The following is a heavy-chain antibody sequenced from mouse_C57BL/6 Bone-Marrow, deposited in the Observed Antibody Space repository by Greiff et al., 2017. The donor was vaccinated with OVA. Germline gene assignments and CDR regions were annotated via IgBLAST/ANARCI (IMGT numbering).Heavy chain of an antibody. V-gene: IGHV1-54*01. J-gene: IGHJ2*01. Sequence: VQLQQSGAELVRPGTSVKVSCKASGYAFTNYLIEWVKQRPGQGLEWIGVINPGSGGTNYNEKFKGKATLTADKSSSTAYMQLSSLTSEDSAVYYCARGGIYYGSSLYYFDYWGQGTTLTVSS. CDR2: INPGSGGT. CDR3: ARGGIYYGSSLYYFDY. CDR1: GYAFTNYL. D-gene: IGHD1-1*01.